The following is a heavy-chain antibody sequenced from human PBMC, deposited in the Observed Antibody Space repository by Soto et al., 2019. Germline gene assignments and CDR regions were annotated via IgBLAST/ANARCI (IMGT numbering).Heavy chain of an antibody. CDR2: IIPIFGTA. CDR3: ARTIVVVSTPVRFDY. V-gene: IGHV1-69*13. J-gene: IGHJ4*02. Sequence: GASVKVSCKASGGTFSSYAISWVRQAPGQGLEWMGGIIPIFGTANYAQKFQGRVTITADESTSTAYMELSSLRSEDTAVYYCARTIVVVSTPVRFDYWGQGTLVTVSS. CDR1: GGTFSSYA. D-gene: IGHD2-15*01.